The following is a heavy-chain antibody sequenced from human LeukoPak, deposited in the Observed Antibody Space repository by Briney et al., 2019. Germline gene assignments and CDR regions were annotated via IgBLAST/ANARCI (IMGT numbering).Heavy chain of an antibody. CDR2: INPSGGST. D-gene: IGHD1-26*01. CDR1: GYTFTSYG. J-gene: IGHJ4*02. V-gene: IGHV1-46*03. CDR3: ARATTTDYYFHY. Sequence: GASVKVSCKASGYTFTSYGISWVRQAPGQGLEWMGIINPSGGSTSYAQKFQGRVTMTRDTSTSTVYMELSSLRYEDTAVYYCARATTTDYYFHYWGQGTLVTVPS.